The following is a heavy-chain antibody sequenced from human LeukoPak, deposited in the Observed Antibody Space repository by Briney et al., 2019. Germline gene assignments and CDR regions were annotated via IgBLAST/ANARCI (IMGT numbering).Heavy chain of an antibody. CDR3: ARSYYYGSGSYSFDI. Sequence: SETLSLTCTVSGGSFSSGSYYWSWIRQPPGKGLEWIGYIYYSGSTNYNPSLKSRVTISVDTSKNQFSLKLSSVTAADTAVYYCARSYYYGSGSYSFDIWGQGTMVTVSS. V-gene: IGHV4-61*01. CDR2: IYYSGST. J-gene: IGHJ3*02. D-gene: IGHD3-10*01. CDR1: GGSFSSGSYY.